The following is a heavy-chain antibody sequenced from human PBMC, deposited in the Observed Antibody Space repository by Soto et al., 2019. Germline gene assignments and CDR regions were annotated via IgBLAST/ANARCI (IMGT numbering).Heavy chain of an antibody. V-gene: IGHV3-30*18. Sequence: QVQLVESGGGVVQPGRSLRLSCAASGFTFSSYGMHWVRQAPGKGLEWVAVISYDGSNKYYADSVKGRFTISRDNSKNTLYLQMNSLRAEDTAVYYCAKDLAQWLTPTDYYYYYGMDVWDQGTTVTVSS. CDR3: AKDLAQWLTPTDYYYYYGMDV. CDR2: ISYDGSNK. CDR1: GFTFSSYG. J-gene: IGHJ6*02. D-gene: IGHD6-19*01.